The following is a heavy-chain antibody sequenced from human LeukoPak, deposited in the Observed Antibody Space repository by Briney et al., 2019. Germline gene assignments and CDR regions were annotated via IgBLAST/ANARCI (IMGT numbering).Heavy chain of an antibody. CDR1: GFIFSNYA. D-gene: IGHD6-19*01. CDR2: INGGGVNT. CDR3: ARSRGSGWYGDWYFDL. V-gene: IGHV3-23*01. Sequence: PGGSLRLSCAASGFIFSNYAMSWVRQAPGKGLAWVSSINGGGVNTYYPDSVKGRFTISRDNSQNSLYVQMNSLRAEDTAVYYCARSRGSGWYGDWYFDLWGRGTLVTVSS. J-gene: IGHJ2*01.